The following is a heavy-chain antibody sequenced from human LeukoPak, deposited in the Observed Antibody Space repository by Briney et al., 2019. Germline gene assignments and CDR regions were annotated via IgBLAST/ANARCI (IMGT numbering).Heavy chain of an antibody. CDR3: VKDRPCETCLPMDA. D-gene: IGHD2-15*01. J-gene: IGHJ6*02. CDR1: GFRFTDYS. V-gene: IGHV3-23*01. CDR2: LGRSGEYK. Sequence: GGSLRLSCAASGFRFTDYSMSWVRQAPGKGLEWVAGLGRSGEYKYYADSVKGRFTISRDNSKDTVSLQMNSLRAEDSAIYFCVKDRPCETCLPMDAWGQGTTVTVSS.